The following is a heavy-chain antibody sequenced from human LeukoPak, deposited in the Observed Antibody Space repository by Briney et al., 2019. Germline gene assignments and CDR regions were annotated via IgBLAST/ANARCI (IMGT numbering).Heavy chain of an antibody. CDR2: IIPIFGTA. CDR1: GGTFSSYV. CDR3: ARFKASGYFGY. D-gene: IGHD3-3*01. J-gene: IGHJ4*02. Sequence: GASVKVSCKASGGTFSSYVISWVRQAPGQELKGMGGIIPIFGTANYAQKFQGRVTITADESTSTAYMELSSLRSEDTAVYYCARFKASGYFGYWGQGTLVTVSS. V-gene: IGHV1-69*01.